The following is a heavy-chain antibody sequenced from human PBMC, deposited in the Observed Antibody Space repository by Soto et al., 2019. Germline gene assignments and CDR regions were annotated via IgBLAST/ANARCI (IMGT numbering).Heavy chain of an antibody. Sequence: QVQLVQSGAEVKKPGSSVKVSCKASGGTFSSYAITWVRQSPGQGLEWMGGIISTFDTPQYAEQFRGRIRITADESTTIVYMELSSLRSEATAVYYCARPQFILPGTIDYYYYAMDVWGQGTTVSVSS. D-gene: IGHD2-2*01. CDR3: ARPQFILPGTIDYYYYAMDV. CDR1: GGTFSSYA. J-gene: IGHJ6*02. V-gene: IGHV1-69*12. CDR2: IISTFDTP.